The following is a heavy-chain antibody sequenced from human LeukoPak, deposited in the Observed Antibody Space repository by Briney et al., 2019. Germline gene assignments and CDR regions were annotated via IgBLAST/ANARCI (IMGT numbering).Heavy chain of an antibody. CDR1: GFTFNNAW. Sequence: PGGSLRLSCAASGFTFNNAWMSWVRQAPGKGLEWVGHVKSKTDGGTTDYATPVKGRFSISRDDSKNTLFLQMNSLKTEDTAVYYCARGSDDDYWGQGILVTVSS. CDR2: VKSKTDGGTT. CDR3: ARGSDDDY. V-gene: IGHV3-15*01. J-gene: IGHJ4*02.